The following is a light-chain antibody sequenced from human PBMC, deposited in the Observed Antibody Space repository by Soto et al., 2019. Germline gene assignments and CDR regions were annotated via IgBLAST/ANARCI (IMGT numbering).Light chain of an antibody. J-gene: IGKJ1*01. V-gene: IGKV3-11*01. Sequence: EIVLTQSPATLSLSPGERATLSCRASQNVFIYIAWYQQTPGQAPRLLIYDASNRATGIPARFSGSGSGTDLALTISSLEPEDFEVYYCQQRGNWPQTFGQGTKVEVK. CDR2: DAS. CDR1: QNVFIY. CDR3: QQRGNWPQT.